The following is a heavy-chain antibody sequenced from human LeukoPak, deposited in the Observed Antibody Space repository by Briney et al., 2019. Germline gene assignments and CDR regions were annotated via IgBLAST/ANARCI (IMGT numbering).Heavy chain of an antibody. Sequence: GGSLRLSCAASGFTFSSYEMNWVRQAPGKGLEWVSYISSSGSTIYYADSVKGRFTISRDNAKNSLYLQMNSLRAEDTAVYYCARMASSWYRDAFDIWGRGTMVTVSS. CDR2: ISSSGSTI. D-gene: IGHD6-13*01. CDR3: ARMASSWYRDAFDI. J-gene: IGHJ3*02. V-gene: IGHV3-48*03. CDR1: GFTFSSYE.